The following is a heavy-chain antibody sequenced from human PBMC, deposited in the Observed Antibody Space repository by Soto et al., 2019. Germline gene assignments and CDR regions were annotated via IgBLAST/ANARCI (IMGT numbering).Heavy chain of an antibody. CDR1: GGTCSSYA. Sequence: QVQLVQSGAEVKKPGSSVKVSCKASGGTCSSYAISWVRQAPGQGLEWMGGIIPIFGTANYAQKFQGRVTITADESTSTAYMELNSLRSEDTAVYYCAREERDGGSYYFAFDTWGQGTMVTVSS. J-gene: IGHJ3*02. V-gene: IGHV1-69*01. CDR3: AREERDGGSYYFAFDT. D-gene: IGHD1-26*01. CDR2: IIPIFGTA.